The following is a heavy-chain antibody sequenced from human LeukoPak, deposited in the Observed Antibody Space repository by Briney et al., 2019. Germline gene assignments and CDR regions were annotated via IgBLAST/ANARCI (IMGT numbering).Heavy chain of an antibody. J-gene: IGHJ4*02. CDR3: ARHPSCTTITHCSFDF. Sequence: SETLSLTCTVSGGSISSSSYYWGWIRQPPGKGLEWIGSIYYSGSTYYNPSLKSRVTLSVDTSKNQFSLKVSSVTAADTAVYYCARHPSCTTITHCSFDFWGRGTLVTVSS. V-gene: IGHV4-39*01. CDR1: GGSISSSSYY. D-gene: IGHD4-11*01. CDR2: IYYSGST.